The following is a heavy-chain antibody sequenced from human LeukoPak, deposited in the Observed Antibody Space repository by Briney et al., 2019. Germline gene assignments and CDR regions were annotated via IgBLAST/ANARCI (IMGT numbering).Heavy chain of an antibody. J-gene: IGHJ5*02. CDR1: GYTFTSYG. CDR3: ARRGYYYDSRGNPFFDP. Sequence: LVASVKVSCKASGYTFTSYGISWVRQAPGQGLEWMGWISAYNGNTNYAQKLQGRVTMTTDTSTSTAYMELRSLRSDDTAVYYCARRGYYYDSRGNPFFDPWGQGTLVTVSS. V-gene: IGHV1-18*01. D-gene: IGHD3-22*01. CDR2: ISAYNGNT.